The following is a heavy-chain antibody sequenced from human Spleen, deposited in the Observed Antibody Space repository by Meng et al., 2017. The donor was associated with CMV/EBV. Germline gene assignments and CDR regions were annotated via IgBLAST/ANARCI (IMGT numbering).Heavy chain of an antibody. CDR2: IYPGDSDT. J-gene: IGHJ5*02. Sequence: KVSCKGSGYSFTSYWIAWVRQMPGKGLEWMGIIYPGDSDTRYSPSFQGQVTISADKSISTAYLQWSSLKASDTAMYYCARRPGYSGNWFDPWGQGTLVTVSS. CDR1: GYSFTSYW. V-gene: IGHV5-51*01. D-gene: IGHD3-9*01. CDR3: ARRPGYSGNWFDP.